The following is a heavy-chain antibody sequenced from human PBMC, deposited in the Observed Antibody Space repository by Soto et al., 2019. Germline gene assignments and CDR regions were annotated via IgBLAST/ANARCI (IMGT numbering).Heavy chain of an antibody. CDR3: ARRMPIDSYPFDY. D-gene: IGHD2-2*01. CDR2: IYSTGST. J-gene: IGHJ4*02. CDR1: GGSISSGDYF. V-gene: IGHV4-30-4*01. Sequence: QVQLQESGPGLVKSSQTLSLTCTVSGGSISSGDYFWSWIRQPPGKGLVWIGYIYSTGSTYYNPSLKSRVTISVDTSKNQFSRKLNSVTAADTAVYYCARRMPIDSYPFDYWGQGSLVTVSS.